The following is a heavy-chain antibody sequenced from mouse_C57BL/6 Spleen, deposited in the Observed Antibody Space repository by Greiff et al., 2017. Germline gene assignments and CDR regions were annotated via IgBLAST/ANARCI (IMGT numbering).Heavy chain of an antibody. Sequence: VQLQQSGAELVRPGASVKLSCKASGYTFTSYGISWVKQRPGQGLEWIGDIYPGSGGTYYNEKFKGKATLTADKSSSTAYMELRSLTSEDSAVYYCARRRQGISMDYWGQGTTVTVSS. J-gene: IGHJ4*01. CDR2: IYPGSGGT. V-gene: IGHV1-81*01. D-gene: IGHD1-1*01. CDR1: GYTFTSYG. CDR3: ARRRQGISMDY.